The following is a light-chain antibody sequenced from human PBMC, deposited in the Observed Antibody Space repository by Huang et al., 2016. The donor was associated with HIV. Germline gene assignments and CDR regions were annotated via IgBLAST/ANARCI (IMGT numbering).Light chain of an antibody. J-gene: IGKJ1*01. Sequence: DIVMTQSPLSLSVTPGEPASISCRSTQSLLHSNGNYYLDWYVQKPGQSPQLLIYLGSYRASGVPDRFSGGGSGTDFTLKINTGEADDTGVYYCMQALQTPWTFGQGTKLEIK. CDR1: QSLLHSNGNYY. CDR3: MQALQTPWT. CDR2: LGS. V-gene: IGKV2-28*01.